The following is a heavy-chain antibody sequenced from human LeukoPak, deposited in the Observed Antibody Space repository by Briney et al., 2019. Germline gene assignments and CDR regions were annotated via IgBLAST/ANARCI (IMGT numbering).Heavy chain of an antibody. D-gene: IGHD6-13*01. Sequence: GGSLRLSCAASGFTFSNYVLIWVRQAPGKGLEWVSCISGSGASTYYADSVKGRFTISRDNSKNTLYLQMNSLRAEDTAIYYCAKYTREFDYWGQGTLVTVSS. CDR3: AKYTREFDY. CDR2: ISGSGAST. CDR1: GFTFSNYV. V-gene: IGHV3-23*01. J-gene: IGHJ4*02.